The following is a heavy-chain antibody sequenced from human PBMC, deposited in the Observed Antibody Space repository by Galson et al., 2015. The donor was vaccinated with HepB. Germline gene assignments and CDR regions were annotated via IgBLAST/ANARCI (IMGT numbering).Heavy chain of an antibody. Sequence: SLRLSCAASGFTFSSYSLNWVRQAPGKGLEWVSYISSSSSTIYYADSVKGRFTISRDNAKNSLYLQMNSLRAEDTAVYYCARGEDTAMVTNYFDYWGQGTLVTVSS. CDR2: ISSSSSTI. V-gene: IGHV3-48*01. J-gene: IGHJ4*02. D-gene: IGHD5-18*01. CDR1: GFTFSSYS. CDR3: ARGEDTAMVTNYFDY.